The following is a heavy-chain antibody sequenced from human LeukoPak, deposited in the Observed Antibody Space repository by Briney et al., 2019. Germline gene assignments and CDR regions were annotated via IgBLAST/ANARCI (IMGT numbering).Heavy chain of an antibody. V-gene: IGHV4-39*01. J-gene: IGHJ4*02. CDR3: ARPGAGLRYFDWLF. D-gene: IGHD3-9*01. Sequence: PSETLSLTCTVSGGSLSSSSYYWGWIRQPPGKGLEWIGSIYYSGSTYYNPSLKSRVTISVDTSKNQFSLKLSSVTAADTAVYYCARPGAGLRYFDWLFWGQGTLVTVSS. CDR1: GGSLSSSSYY. CDR2: IYYSGST.